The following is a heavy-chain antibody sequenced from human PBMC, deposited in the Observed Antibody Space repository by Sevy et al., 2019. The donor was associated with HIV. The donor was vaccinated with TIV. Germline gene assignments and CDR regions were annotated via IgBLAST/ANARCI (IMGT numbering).Heavy chain of an antibody. J-gene: IGHJ6*02. V-gene: IGHV3-53*01. Sequence: GGSLRLSCEASGFTVSDNHMNWVRQAPGKGLEWVSVIYSSDRTDYADSVKGRFTASRDNFKNTLYLQMNSLRAEDTAVYYCARDRVTYYYDSSGYYTSGYGMDVWGQGTTVTVSS. CDR3: ARDRVTYYYDSSGYYTSGYGMDV. D-gene: IGHD3-22*01. CDR2: IYSSDRT. CDR1: GFTVSDNH.